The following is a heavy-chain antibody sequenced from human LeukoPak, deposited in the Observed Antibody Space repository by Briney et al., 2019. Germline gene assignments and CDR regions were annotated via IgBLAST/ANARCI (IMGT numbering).Heavy chain of an antibody. CDR2: INISSSYI. Sequence: GGSLRLSCAASGFTFSSYSMNWVRQAPGKGLEWVASINISSSYIYYPDSVKGRFTISRDNAKNSLYLQMNSLRAEDTAVYYCARGYCSSTSCYAQPNPAVSISYFDYWGQGTLVTVSS. CDR1: GFTFSSYS. J-gene: IGHJ4*02. D-gene: IGHD2-2*01. CDR3: ARGYCSSTSCYAQPNPAVSISYFDY. V-gene: IGHV3-21*01.